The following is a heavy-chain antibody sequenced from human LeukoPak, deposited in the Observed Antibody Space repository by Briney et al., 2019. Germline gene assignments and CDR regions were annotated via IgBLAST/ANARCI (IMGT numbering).Heavy chain of an antibody. Sequence: GGSLRLSCAASGFTFSGSAMHWVRQASGKGLEWVGRIRSKANSYATAYAASVKGRFTISRDDSKNTAYLQMNSLKTEDTAVYYCTTSQAEDGYNSYYFDYWGQGTLVTVSS. CDR1: GFTFSGSA. CDR3: TTSQAEDGYNSYYFDY. CDR2: IRSKANSYAT. D-gene: IGHD5-24*01. V-gene: IGHV3-73*01. J-gene: IGHJ4*02.